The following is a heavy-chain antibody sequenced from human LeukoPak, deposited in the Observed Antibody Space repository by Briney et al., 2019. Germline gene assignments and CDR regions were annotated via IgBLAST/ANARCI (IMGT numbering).Heavy chain of an antibody. Sequence: SETLSLTCTVSGGSIRTHYWGWIRQPTGKGLEWIGYIDYSGRTNYNDSLKSRVTISVDTSRNQFSLRLSSVTAADTGVYFCARVGVDGYSYGYSDHWGQGTLVIVS. CDR1: GGSIRTHY. V-gene: IGHV4-59*11. CDR3: ARVGVDGYSYGYSDH. J-gene: IGHJ5*02. CDR2: IDYSGRT. D-gene: IGHD5-18*01.